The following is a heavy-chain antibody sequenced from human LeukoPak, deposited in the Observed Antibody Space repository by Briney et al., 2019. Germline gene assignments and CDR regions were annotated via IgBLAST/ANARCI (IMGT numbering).Heavy chain of an antibody. Sequence: ASVKVSCKASGYSVTIYGISWGRLAPGQGLEWMGWISAYNGNTNYAQKLQGRVTMTTDTSTSTAYMELRSLRSDDTAVYYCARSYCSGGSCWNFDYWGQETLVTVSS. CDR1: GYSVTIYG. D-gene: IGHD2-15*01. CDR2: ISAYNGNT. V-gene: IGHV1-18*01. CDR3: ARSYCSGGSCWNFDY. J-gene: IGHJ4*02.